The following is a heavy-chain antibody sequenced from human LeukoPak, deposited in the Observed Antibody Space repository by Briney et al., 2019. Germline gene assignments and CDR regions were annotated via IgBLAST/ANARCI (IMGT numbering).Heavy chain of an antibody. CDR3: ARLQLIQTTVLTPAEYYYYGMDV. J-gene: IGHJ6*02. CDR1: GGSFSGYY. Sequence: SETLSLTCAVYGGSFSGYYWSWIRQPPGKGLEWIGEINHSGSTNYNPSLKSRVTISEDTSKNQFSLKLSSVTAADTAVYYCARLQLIQTTVLTPAEYYYYGMDVWGQGTTVTVSS. V-gene: IGHV4-34*01. CDR2: INHSGST. D-gene: IGHD4-23*01.